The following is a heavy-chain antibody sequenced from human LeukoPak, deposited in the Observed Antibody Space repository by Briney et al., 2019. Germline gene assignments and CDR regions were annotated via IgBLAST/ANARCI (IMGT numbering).Heavy chain of an antibody. D-gene: IGHD6-6*01. J-gene: IGHJ4*02. CDR3: ARDAGADRPFDY. Sequence: SETLSLTCSVSGGSISSSTYYWGWIRQPPGKGLEWIGSIYYSGSTYYNPSLKSRVTISVDTSKNQFSLKLNSVTAADTAVYYCARDAGADRPFDYWGQGTLVTVSS. CDR2: IYYSGST. CDR1: GGSISSSTYY. V-gene: IGHV4-39*07.